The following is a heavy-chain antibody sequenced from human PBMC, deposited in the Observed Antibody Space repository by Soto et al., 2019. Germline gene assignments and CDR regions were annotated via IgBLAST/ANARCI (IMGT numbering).Heavy chain of an antibody. CDR1: GFTFSSYA. J-gene: IGHJ3*01. D-gene: IGHD3-9*01. Sequence: EVQLLESGGGLVQPGGSLRLSCAASGFTFSSYAMSWVRQGPRKGLEWVAGISDSGGTTYYVDSVKGRFTISRDNSXSXXFLQMNSLRPEDTAVYYCAKARSDFAWYRSDPFDLWGQGTMVTVSS. V-gene: IGHV3-23*01. CDR2: ISDSGGTT. CDR3: AKARSDFAWYRSDPFDL.